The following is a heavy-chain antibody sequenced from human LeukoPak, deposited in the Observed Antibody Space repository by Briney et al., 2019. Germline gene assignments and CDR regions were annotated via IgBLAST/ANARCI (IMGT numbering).Heavy chain of an antibody. CDR2: ISYDGSNK. D-gene: IGHD3-10*01. V-gene: IGHV3-30*04. J-gene: IGHJ4*02. Sequence: PGRSLRLSCAASGFTFSSYAMHWVRQAPGKGLEWVAVISYDGSNKYYADSVKGRFTISRDNSKNTLYLQMNSLRAEDTAVYYCARGELNYDGSGRLGARFDYWGQGTLVTVSS. CDR1: GFTFSSYA. CDR3: ARGELNYDGSGRLGARFDY.